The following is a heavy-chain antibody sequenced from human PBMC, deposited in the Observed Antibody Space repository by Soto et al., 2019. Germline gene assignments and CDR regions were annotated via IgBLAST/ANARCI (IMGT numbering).Heavy chain of an antibody. D-gene: IGHD2-15*01. CDR3: ARDLKRYCSGGSCYSSFSRQPPHHFPKSYYYYYGMDV. J-gene: IGHJ6*02. CDR1: GFTFSSYA. V-gene: IGHV3-30-3*01. CDR2: ISYDGSNK. Sequence: HPGGSLRLSCAASGFTFSSYAMHWVRQAPGKGLEWVAVISYDGSNKYYADSVKGRFTISRDNSKNTLYLQMNSLRAEDTAVYYCARDLKRYCSGGSCYSSFSRQPPHHFPKSYYYYYGMDVWGQGTTVTVSS.